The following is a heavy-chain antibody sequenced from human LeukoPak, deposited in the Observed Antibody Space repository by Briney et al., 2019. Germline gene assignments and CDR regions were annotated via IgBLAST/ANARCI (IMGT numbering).Heavy chain of an antibody. CDR2: IYYSGST. CDR1: GGSISSGGYY. Sequence: SETLSLTCTVSGGSISSGGYYWSWIRQHPGKGLEWIGYIYYSGSTYYNPSLKSRVTISVDTSKNQFSLKLSSVTAADTAVYYCARHSSNSYYDFWSGSNWFDPWGQGTQVTVSS. D-gene: IGHD3-3*01. J-gene: IGHJ5*02. V-gene: IGHV4-39*01. CDR3: ARHSSNSYYDFWSGSNWFDP.